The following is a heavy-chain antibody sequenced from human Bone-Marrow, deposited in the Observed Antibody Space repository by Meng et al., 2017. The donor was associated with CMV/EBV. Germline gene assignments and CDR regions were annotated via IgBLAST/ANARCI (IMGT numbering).Heavy chain of an antibody. CDR1: GFTFTSYR. D-gene: IGHD6-19*01. Sequence: CADSGFTFTSYRMNWVRQPPGKGLEWVSSISDSTSYIYYADSVKGRFTISRDNAKNSLYLQMNSLRAEDTAVYYCTRDRSSGWYVFDHWGQGILVTVSS. CDR3: TRDRSSGWYVFDH. J-gene: IGHJ4*02. CDR2: ISDSTSYI. V-gene: IGHV3-21*01.